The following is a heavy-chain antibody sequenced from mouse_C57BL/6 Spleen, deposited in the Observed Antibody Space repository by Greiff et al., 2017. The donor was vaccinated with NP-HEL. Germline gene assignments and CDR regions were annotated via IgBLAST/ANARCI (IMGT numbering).Heavy chain of an antibody. CDR2: INPNNGGT. CDR1: GYTFTDYY. D-gene: IGHD1-1*01. J-gene: IGHJ2*01. CDR3: ARGLITTVVDY. V-gene: IGHV1-26*01. Sequence: VQLQQSGPELVKPGASVKISCKASGYTFTDYYMNWVKQSHGKSLEWIGDINPNNGGTSYNQKFKGKATLTVDKSSSTAYMELRSLTSEDSAVYYCARGLITTVVDYWGQGTTLTVSS.